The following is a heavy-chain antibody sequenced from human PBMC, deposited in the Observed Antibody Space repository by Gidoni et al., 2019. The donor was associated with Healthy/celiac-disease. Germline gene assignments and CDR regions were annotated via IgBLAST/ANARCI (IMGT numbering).Heavy chain of an antibody. CDR3: ARTSSRAARSNWFDP. V-gene: IGHV1-2*02. CDR1: GYTFTGYY. J-gene: IGHJ5*02. Sequence: QVQLVQPGAEVKKPGASVKVSCMASGYTFTGYYMHWVRQAPGQGLEGMGWIKPNSGGTNYAQKFQGRVTMTRDTSISTAYMELSRLRSDDTAVYYCARTSSRAARSNWFDPWGQGTLVTVSS. D-gene: IGHD6-6*01. CDR2: IKPNSGGT.